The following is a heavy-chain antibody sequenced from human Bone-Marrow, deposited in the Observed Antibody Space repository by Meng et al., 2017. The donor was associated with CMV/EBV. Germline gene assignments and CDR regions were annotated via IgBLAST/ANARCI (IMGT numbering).Heavy chain of an antibody. Sequence: GESLKISCAASGFTFSSYGMHWVRQAPGKGLEWVAFIRYDGSNKYYEDSVKGRFTISRDNSKNTLYLQMNSLRAEDTAVYYSVLSSSGYYTPFDYWGQGTLVTVSS. D-gene: IGHD3-22*01. J-gene: IGHJ4*02. CDR3: VLSSSGYYTPFDY. CDR1: GFTFSSYG. CDR2: IRYDGSNK. V-gene: IGHV3-30*02.